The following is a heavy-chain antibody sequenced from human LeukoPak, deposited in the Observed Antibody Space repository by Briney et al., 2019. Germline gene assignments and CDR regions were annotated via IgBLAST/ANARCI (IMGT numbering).Heavy chain of an antibody. V-gene: IGHV1-18*01. D-gene: IGHD3-10*01. CDR3: ARIGITMVRGVYYYYYYMDV. CDR2: ISAYNGNT. J-gene: IGHJ6*03. CDR1: GYTFTSYG. Sequence: GASVKVSCKASGYTFTSYGISWVRQAPGQGLEWMGWISAYNGNTNYAQKLQGRVTMTTDTSMSTAYMELRSLRSDDTAVYYCARIGITMVRGVYYYYYYMDVWGKGTTVTVSS.